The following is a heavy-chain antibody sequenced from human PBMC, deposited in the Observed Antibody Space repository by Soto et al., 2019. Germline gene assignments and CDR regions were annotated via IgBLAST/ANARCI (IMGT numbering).Heavy chain of an antibody. J-gene: IGHJ4*02. CDR1: GFTFSSYA. CDR2: ISGSGGST. V-gene: IGHV3-23*01. CDR3: AKDDPVEMATISFDC. D-gene: IGHD5-12*01. Sequence: EVQLLESGGGLVQPGGSLRLSCAASGFTFSSYAMSWVRQAPGKGLEWVSAISGSGGSTYYADSVKGRFTISRDNSKNTVYLQVNSLRAEDTAVYYCAKDDPVEMATISFDCWGQGTMVTVSS.